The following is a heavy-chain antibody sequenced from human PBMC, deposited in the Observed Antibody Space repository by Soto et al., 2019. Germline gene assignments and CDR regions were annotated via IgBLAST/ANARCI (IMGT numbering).Heavy chain of an antibody. V-gene: IGHV1-18*01. J-gene: IGHJ4*02. CDR2: ISAYNGNT. D-gene: IGHD6-13*01. CDR1: GYTFTSYG. CDR3: ASNSAAPGPFHY. Sequence: QVQLVQSGAEVKKPGASVKVSCKASGYTFTSYGISWVRQAPGQGLEWMGWISAYNGNTNYAQKLQGRVTMTTDTSTTTAYMELRSLTSYDTAVYYCASNSAAPGPFHYWGQGTLFTVSS.